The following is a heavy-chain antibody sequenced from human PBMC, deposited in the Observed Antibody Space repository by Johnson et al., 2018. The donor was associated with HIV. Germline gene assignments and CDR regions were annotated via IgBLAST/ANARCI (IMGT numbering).Heavy chain of an antibody. D-gene: IGHD3-22*01. CDR3: AKGNYYESRRAFDF. Sequence: QMMLVESGGGVVQPGGSLRLSCAASGFIFSNYDIHWVRQAPGKGLDWVACIRYDGSNKFYADSVKGRFTISRDNAKNTAYLQMNSLRAEDTAVYYCAKGNYYESRRAFDFWGQGRMVTVSS. J-gene: IGHJ3*01. V-gene: IGHV3-30*02. CDR2: IRYDGSNK. CDR1: GFIFSNYD.